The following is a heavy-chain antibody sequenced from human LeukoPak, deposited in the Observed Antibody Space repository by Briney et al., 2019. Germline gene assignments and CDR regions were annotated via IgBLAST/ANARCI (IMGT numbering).Heavy chain of an antibody. D-gene: IGHD2-2*01. CDR1: GFTFSSYA. J-gene: IGHJ5*02. Sequence: GGSLRLSCAASGFTFSSYAMHWVRQAPGKGLEWVAVISYDGSNKYYADSVKGRFTISRDNSRNTLYLQMNSLRAEDTAVYYCARDRGGCSSTSCYRWFDPWGQGTLVTVSS. V-gene: IGHV3-30-3*01. CDR2: ISYDGSNK. CDR3: ARDRGGCSSTSCYRWFDP.